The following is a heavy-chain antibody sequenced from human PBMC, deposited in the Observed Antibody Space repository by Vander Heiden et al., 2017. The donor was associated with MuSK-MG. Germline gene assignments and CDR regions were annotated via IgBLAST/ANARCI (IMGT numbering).Heavy chain of an antibody. CDR2: INPSGGST. V-gene: IGHV1-46*01. CDR1: GYTFTSYY. CDR3: ARVGPMVRGGIPVVDGMDV. Sequence: QVQLVQSGAEVKKPGASVKVSCKASGYTFTSYYMHWVRQAPGQGLEWMGIINPSGGSTSYAQKFQGRVTMTRDTSTSTVYMELSSLRSEDTAVYYCARVGPMVRGGIPVVDGMDVWGQGTTVTVSS. D-gene: IGHD3-10*01. J-gene: IGHJ6*02.